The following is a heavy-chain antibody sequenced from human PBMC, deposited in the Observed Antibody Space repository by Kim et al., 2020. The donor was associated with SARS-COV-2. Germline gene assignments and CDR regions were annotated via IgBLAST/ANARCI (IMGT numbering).Heavy chain of an antibody. CDR3: ASAVDYRGRNNWFDP. J-gene: IGHJ5*02. V-gene: IGHV4-59*08. CDR2: IYYSGST. D-gene: IGHD4-4*01. Sequence: SETLSLTCTVSGGSISSYYWSWIRQPPGKGLEWIGYIYYSGSTNYNPSLKSRVTISVDTSKNQFSLKLSSVTAADTAVYYCASAVDYRGRNNWFDPWGQGTLVTVSS. CDR1: GGSISSYY.